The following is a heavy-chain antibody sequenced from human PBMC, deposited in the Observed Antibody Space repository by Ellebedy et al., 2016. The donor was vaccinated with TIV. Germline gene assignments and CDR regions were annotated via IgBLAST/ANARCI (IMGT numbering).Heavy chain of an antibody. J-gene: IGHJ5*02. CDR1: GFTFSSYR. CDR3: ARDRGDYSISGP. CDR2: INSDGSGT. V-gene: IGHV3-74*01. D-gene: IGHD4-11*01. Sequence: HTGGSLRLXXAASGFTFSSYRMHWVRQAPGKGLVWVSHINSDGSGTTYADSVKGRFTTSRDNARNTLYLQMNSLRGEDTAVYFCARDRGDYSISGPWGQGTLVTVSS.